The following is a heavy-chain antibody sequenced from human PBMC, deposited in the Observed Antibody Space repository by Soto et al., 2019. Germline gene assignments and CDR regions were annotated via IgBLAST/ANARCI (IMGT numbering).Heavy chain of an antibody. Sequence: GGSLILSCAASGFTFSSYAMSWVRQAPGKGLEWVSAISGSGGSTYYADSVKGRFTISRDNSKNTLYLQMNSLRAEDTAVYYCAKERKSSGWYRLGWFDPWGQGTLVTVSS. CDR1: GFTFSSYA. V-gene: IGHV3-23*01. D-gene: IGHD6-19*01. J-gene: IGHJ5*02. CDR3: AKERKSSGWYRLGWFDP. CDR2: ISGSGGST.